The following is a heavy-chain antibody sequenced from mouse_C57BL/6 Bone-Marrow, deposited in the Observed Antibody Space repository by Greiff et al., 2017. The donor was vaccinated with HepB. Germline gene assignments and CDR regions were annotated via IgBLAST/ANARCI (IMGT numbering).Heavy chain of an antibody. J-gene: IGHJ2*01. CDR1: GYTFTTYP. CDR3: ARGDYGSPYFDY. CDR2: FHPYNDDT. Sequence: QVQLQQSGAELVKPGDSVKMSCTASGYTFTTYPLEWMKQNHGKSLEWIGNFHPYNDDTKYNEKFKGKATLTVAKSSSTVYLKLSRLTSDDSAVYYCARGDYGSPYFDYWGQGTTLTVSS. V-gene: IGHV1-47*01. D-gene: IGHD1-1*01.